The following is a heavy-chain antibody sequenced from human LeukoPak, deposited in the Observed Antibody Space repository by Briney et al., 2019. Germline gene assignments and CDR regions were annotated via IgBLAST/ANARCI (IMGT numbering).Heavy chain of an antibody. CDR3: AKDRGGRYYYGSGSYYNVEVVGSFDY. CDR2: ISGSGGST. J-gene: IGHJ4*02. V-gene: IGHV3-23*01. CDR1: GFTFSSYA. Sequence: GGSLRLSCAASGFTFSSYAMSWVRQAPGEGREWVSAISGSGGSTYYADSVKGRFTISRDNSKNTLYLQVNSLRTEDTAVYYCAKDRGGRYYYGSGSYYNVEVVGSFDYWGQGTLVTVSS. D-gene: IGHD3-10*01.